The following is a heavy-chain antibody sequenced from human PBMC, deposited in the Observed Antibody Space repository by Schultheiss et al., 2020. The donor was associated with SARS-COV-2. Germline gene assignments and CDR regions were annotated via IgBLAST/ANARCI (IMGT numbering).Heavy chain of an antibody. CDR2: ISGSGGST. J-gene: IGHJ5*02. Sequence: GESLKISCAASGFTFTSAWMSWVRQAPGKGLEWVSAISGSGGSTYYADSVKGRFTISRDNAKNSLYLQMNSLRAEDTAVYYCARMGGWYSSNWFDPWGQGTLVTVSS. D-gene: IGHD6-19*01. V-gene: IGHV3-23*01. CDR3: ARMGGWYSSNWFDP. CDR1: GFTFTSAW.